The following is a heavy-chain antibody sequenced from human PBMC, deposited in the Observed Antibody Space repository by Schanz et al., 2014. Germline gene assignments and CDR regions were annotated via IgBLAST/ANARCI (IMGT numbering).Heavy chain of an antibody. Sequence: DVQLLESGGGLVQPGGSLRLSCAASGFTFSTSAMSWVRQVPGKGLEWVSAILGLASTTYYADSVKGRFTISRDSAKNSLYLQMNSLRPEDTAVYYCAKGSRSGSKVMDVWGKGTTVTVSS. CDR1: GFTFSTSA. D-gene: IGHD3-10*01. CDR3: AKGSRSGSKVMDV. V-gene: IGHV3-23*01. J-gene: IGHJ6*03. CDR2: ILGLASTT.